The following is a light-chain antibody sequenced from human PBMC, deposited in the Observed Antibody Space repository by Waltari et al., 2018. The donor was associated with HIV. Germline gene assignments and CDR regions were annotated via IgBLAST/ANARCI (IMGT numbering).Light chain of an antibody. Sequence: QSALSQPASVSGSPGQSIPISCPGTSSDVGAYNYVSCYQQHPGKAPQLLIYEVSGRPSGVSNRFSGSKSGNTASLTISGLQAEDEANYYCTSYTRSSTWVFGGGTKLTVL. CDR1: SSDVGAYNY. CDR2: EVS. CDR3: TSYTRSSTWV. J-gene: IGLJ3*02. V-gene: IGLV2-14*01.